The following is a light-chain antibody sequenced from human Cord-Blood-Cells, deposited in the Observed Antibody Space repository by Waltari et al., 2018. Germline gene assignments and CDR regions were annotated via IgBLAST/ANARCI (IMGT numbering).Light chain of an antibody. CDR3: QVWDSSSDHVV. J-gene: IGLJ2*01. CDR2: YDS. V-gene: IGLV3-21*04. Sequence: SYVLTQPPSVSVAPGKTARITCGGNNLGSKSVHWYQQKPGQAPVLVIYYDSDRPSRIPGRFYGSNSGNTATLTISRVEAGDEADYCCQVWDSSSDHVVFGGGTKLTVL. CDR1: NLGSKS.